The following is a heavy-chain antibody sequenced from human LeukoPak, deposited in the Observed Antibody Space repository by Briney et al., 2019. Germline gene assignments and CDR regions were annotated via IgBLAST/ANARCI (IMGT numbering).Heavy chain of an antibody. J-gene: IGHJ4*02. CDR2: IYYTGST. D-gene: IGHD5-12*01. Sequence: SETLSLTCTVSGGSISSSRYYWGWIRQPPGKGLEWIGSIYYTGSTYYNPSLRSRVSISVDTSKNQFTLKLSSVAAADTAVYYCARRGVVATPDANFWGQGTLVTVSS. CDR1: GGSISSSRYY. V-gene: IGHV4-39*01. CDR3: ARRGVVATPDANF.